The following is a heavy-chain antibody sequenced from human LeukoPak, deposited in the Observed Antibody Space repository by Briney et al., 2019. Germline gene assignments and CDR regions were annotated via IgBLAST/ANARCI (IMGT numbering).Heavy chain of an antibody. CDR2: IDPSDSYT. D-gene: IGHD5-18*01. CDR1: GYSFTSYW. CDR3: ASTDSYDDY. V-gene: IGHV5-10-1*01. Sequence: GDSLKISCKGAGYSFTSYWISWVRQMPGKGLEWMGRIDPSDSYTNYSPSFQGHVTISADKSISTAYLQWSSLKASDTAMYYCASTDSYDDYWGQGTLVTVSS. J-gene: IGHJ4*02.